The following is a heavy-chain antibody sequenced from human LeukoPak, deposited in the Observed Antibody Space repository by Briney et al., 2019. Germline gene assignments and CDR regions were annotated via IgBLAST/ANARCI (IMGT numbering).Heavy chain of an antibody. Sequence: GGSLRLSCAASGFTFSSYGMSWVRQAPGKGLEWVSGVSESDGSTYYTDSVKGRFTISRDNSRNTLYLQMNSLRAEDTAIYYCTKWNGYGDYWGQGILVTVSS. CDR2: VSESDGST. J-gene: IGHJ4*02. CDR3: TKWNGYGDY. D-gene: IGHD3-3*01. CDR1: GFTFSSYG. V-gene: IGHV3-23*01.